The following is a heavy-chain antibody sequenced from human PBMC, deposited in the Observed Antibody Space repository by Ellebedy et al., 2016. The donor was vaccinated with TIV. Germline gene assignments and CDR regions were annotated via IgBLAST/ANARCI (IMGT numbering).Heavy chain of an antibody. CDR3: AKKGSEGIGSGSFYYVDH. Sequence: GESLKISCAASGFTFSSYAMNWVRQAPGKGLEWVSAISGSGGSTYYADSVKGRFTISRDNSKNTLYLQMNSLRAEDTAVYYCAKKGSEGIGSGSFYYVDHWGQGTLVSVSS. CDR1: GFTFSSYA. D-gene: IGHD3-10*01. V-gene: IGHV3-23*01. CDR2: ISGSGGST. J-gene: IGHJ4*02.